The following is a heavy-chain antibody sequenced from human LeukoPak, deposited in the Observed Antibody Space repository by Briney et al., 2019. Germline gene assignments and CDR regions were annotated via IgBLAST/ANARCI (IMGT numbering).Heavy chain of an antibody. CDR2: IIPIFGTA. V-gene: IGHV1-69*13. CDR3: AREGYSYVYSFDY. J-gene: IGHJ4*02. Sequence: ASVKVSCKASGGTFSSYAISWVRQAPGQGLEWMGGIIPIFGTANYAQKFQGRVTITADESTSTAYMELSSLRSEDTAVYYCAREGYSYVYSFDYWGQGTLVTVSS. CDR1: GGTFSSYA. D-gene: IGHD5-18*01.